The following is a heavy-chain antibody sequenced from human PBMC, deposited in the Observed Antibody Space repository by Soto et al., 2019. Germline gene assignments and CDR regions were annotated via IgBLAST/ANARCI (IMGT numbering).Heavy chain of an antibody. V-gene: IGHV3-7*05. CDR3: ARNVNSNWTRIDV. D-gene: IGHD3-10*02. CDR1: GFTFSSYW. Sequence: PGGSLRLSCAASGFTFSSYWMSWVRQAPGKGLEWVANIKQDGSEKYYVDSVKGRFTISRDNAKNSLYLQMNSLRAEDTAVYYCARNVNSNWTRIDVWGQGTMVTVSS. CDR2: IKQDGSEK. J-gene: IGHJ6*02.